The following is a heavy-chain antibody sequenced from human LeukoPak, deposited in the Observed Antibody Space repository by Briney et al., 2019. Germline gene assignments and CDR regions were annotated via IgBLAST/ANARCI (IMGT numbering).Heavy chain of an antibody. V-gene: IGHV4-30-4*01. CDR1: GGSISSGDYY. Sequence: SETLSLTCTVSGGSISSGDYYWSWIRQPPGKGLEWIGYIYYSGSTYYNPSLKSRVTISVDTSKNQFSLKLSSVTAADTAVYYCAREVSGGSCYSCKSYFDYWGQGTLVTVSS. CDR2: IYYSGST. CDR3: AREVSGGSCYSCKSYFDY. J-gene: IGHJ4*02. D-gene: IGHD2-15*01.